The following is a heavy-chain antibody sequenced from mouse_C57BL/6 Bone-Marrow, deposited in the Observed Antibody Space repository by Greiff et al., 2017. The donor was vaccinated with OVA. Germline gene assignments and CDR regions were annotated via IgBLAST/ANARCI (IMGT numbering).Heavy chain of an antibody. J-gene: IGHJ2*01. Sequence: QVQLQQPGAELVKPGASVKLSCKASGYTFTSYWMHWVKQRPGQGLEWIGMIHPNSGSTNYNEKFKSKATLTVDKSSSTAYMQLSSLTSEDSAVYYCARRYYGSSSLYFDYWGQGTTLTVSS. V-gene: IGHV1-64*01. D-gene: IGHD1-1*01. CDR2: IHPNSGST. CDR3: ARRYYGSSSLYFDY. CDR1: GYTFTSYW.